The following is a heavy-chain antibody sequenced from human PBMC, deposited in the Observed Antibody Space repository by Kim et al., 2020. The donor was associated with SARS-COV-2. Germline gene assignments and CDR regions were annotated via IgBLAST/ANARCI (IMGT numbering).Heavy chain of an antibody. V-gene: IGHV3-21*01. J-gene: IGHJ4*02. Sequence: AKSVRGRFTISRDNAKTSLYLQMNSLRAEDTAVYYCAREISSGWYGVVGYWGQGTLVTVSS. CDR3: AREISSGWYGVVGY. D-gene: IGHD6-19*01.